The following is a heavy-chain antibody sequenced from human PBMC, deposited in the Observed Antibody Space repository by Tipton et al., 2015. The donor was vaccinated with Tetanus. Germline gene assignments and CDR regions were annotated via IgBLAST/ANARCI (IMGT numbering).Heavy chain of an antibody. D-gene: IGHD6-6*01. J-gene: IGHJ3*02. V-gene: IGHV4-34*01. CDR1: GGSLSGFY. CDR3: ARDHTRYSGSSVATFDI. CDR2: INQSGST. Sequence: TLSLTCAVSGGSLSGFYWGWIRQPPGKGLEWIGEINQSGSTNDNPSLKSRVTISVGTSKNQFSLRLSSVTAADTAVYYCARDHTRYSGSSVATFDIWGQGTMVTVSS.